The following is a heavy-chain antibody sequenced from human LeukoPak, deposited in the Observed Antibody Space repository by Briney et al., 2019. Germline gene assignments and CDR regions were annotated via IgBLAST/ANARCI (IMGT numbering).Heavy chain of an antibody. V-gene: IGHV1-58*02. J-gene: IGHJ6*03. CDR2: IVVGSGNT. CDR1: GFTFTSSA. D-gene: IGHD1-26*01. CDR3: ARDPSGSYYIPYYYYMDV. Sequence: ASVKVSCKASGFTFTSSAMQWVRQARGQRLEWIGWIVVGSGNTNYAQKFQERVTITRDMSTSTAYMELRSLRSDDTAVYYCARDPSGSYYIPYYYYMDVWGKGTTVTVSS.